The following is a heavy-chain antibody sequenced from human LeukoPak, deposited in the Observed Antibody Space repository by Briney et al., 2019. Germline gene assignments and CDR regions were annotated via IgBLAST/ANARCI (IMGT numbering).Heavy chain of an antibody. Sequence: SETLSLTCTVSGGSISSYYWSWIRQPPGKGLEWIGYIYYSGSTNYNPSLKSRVTISVDTSKNQFSLKLSSVTAADTAVYYWARGLRGYSGYDPFAYDDYWGQGTLVTVSS. V-gene: IGHV4-59*01. CDR3: ARGLRGYSGYDPFAYDDY. J-gene: IGHJ4*02. D-gene: IGHD5-12*01. CDR2: IYYSGST. CDR1: GGSISSYY.